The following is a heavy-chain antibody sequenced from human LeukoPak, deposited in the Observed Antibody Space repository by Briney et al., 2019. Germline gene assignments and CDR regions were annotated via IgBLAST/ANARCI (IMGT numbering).Heavy chain of an antibody. D-gene: IGHD3-10*01. V-gene: IGHV1-8*01. CDR1: GYTLTNYD. J-gene: IGHJ6*02. CDR2: MNPNSGNT. Sequence: EASVKVSCKASGYTLTNYDINWVRQAPGQGLERMGWMNPNSGNTGYAQKFQDRVTMTRNTSISTAYMELTRLTSEDTAVYYCARGDSGYFFYYSLDVWGQGTTVTVSS. CDR3: ARGDSGYFFYYSLDV.